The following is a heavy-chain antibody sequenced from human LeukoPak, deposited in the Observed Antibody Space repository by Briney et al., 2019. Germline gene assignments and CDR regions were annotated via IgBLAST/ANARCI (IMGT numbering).Heavy chain of an antibody. D-gene: IGHD3-22*01. Sequence: SETLSLTCTVSGDSIRSSNYYWAWIRQPPGKGLEWIGFIYYTGSTYYNPSLKSRVTISVDTSNNQFSLKLRSVTAADRAVYFCASRYYYDPSGDFLYWGQGTLVTVSS. CDR2: IYYTGST. V-gene: IGHV4-39*01. J-gene: IGHJ4*02. CDR3: ASRYYYDPSGDFLY. CDR1: GDSIRSSNYY.